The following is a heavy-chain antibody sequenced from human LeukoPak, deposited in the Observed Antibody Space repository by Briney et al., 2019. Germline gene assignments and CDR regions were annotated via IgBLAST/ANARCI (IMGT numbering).Heavy chain of an antibody. CDR2: IKWNGGNT. CDR1: GFTFEDYG. Sequence: LSGGSLRLSCAAPGFTFEDYGLSWVRQGPGKGLEWVSGIKWNGGNTGYADSVKGRFTISRDNAKNSLYLQMNSLRAEDTALYYCARDYFGSGSQYDWFDPWGQGTLVTVSS. CDR3: ARDYFGSGSQYDWFDP. J-gene: IGHJ5*02. D-gene: IGHD3-10*01. V-gene: IGHV3-20*04.